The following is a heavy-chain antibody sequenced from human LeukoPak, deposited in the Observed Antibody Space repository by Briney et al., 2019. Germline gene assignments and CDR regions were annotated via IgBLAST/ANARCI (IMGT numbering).Heavy chain of an antibody. Sequence: ASVKVSCKSSGYTFTSYDINWVRQATGQGLEWMGWMNPNSGNTGYAQKFQGRVTMTRNTCISTAYMELSSLRSEDTAVYYCARATMVRGVITRYYYYYYMDVWGRGTTVTVSS. J-gene: IGHJ6*03. CDR2: MNPNSGNT. V-gene: IGHV1-8*01. D-gene: IGHD3-10*01. CDR3: ARATMVRGVITRYYYYYYMDV. CDR1: GYTFTSYD.